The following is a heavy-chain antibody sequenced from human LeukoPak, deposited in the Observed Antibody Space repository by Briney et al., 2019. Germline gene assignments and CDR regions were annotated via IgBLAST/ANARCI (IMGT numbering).Heavy chain of an antibody. CDR1: GFTFDDYA. Sequence: PGGSLRLSCAASGFTFDDYAMHWVRQAPGKGLEWVSGISGSGGSTYYADSVKGRFTISRDNAKNSLYLQMNSLRAEDTALYYCARDLEWLLYGYYFDYWGQGTLVTVSS. CDR3: ARDLEWLLYGYYFDY. V-gene: IGHV3-9*01. D-gene: IGHD3-3*01. CDR2: ISGSGGST. J-gene: IGHJ4*02.